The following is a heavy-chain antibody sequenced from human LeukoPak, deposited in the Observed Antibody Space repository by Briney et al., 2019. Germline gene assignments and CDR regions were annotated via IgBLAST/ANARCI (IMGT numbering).Heavy chain of an antibody. CDR3: ARSFINYYDSSGYYHLGAFDI. V-gene: IGHV3-48*02. CDR1: GFTFSSYS. D-gene: IGHD3-22*01. CDR2: ISSSSSTI. Sequence: GGSLRLSCAASGFTFSSYSMNWVRQAPGKGLEWVSYISSSSSTIYYADSVKGRFTISRDNAKNSLYLQMNSLRDEDTAVYYCARSFINYYDSSGYYHLGAFDIWGQGTMVTVSS. J-gene: IGHJ3*02.